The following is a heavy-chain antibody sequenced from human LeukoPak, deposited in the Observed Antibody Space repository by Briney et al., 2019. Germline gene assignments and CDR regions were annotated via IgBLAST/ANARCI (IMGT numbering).Heavy chain of an antibody. D-gene: IGHD5-18*01. J-gene: IGHJ4*02. CDR1: GGSFSGYY. Sequence: SETLSLTCAVYGGSFSGYYWSWIRQPPGMGLEWIGEINHSGSTNYNPSLKSRVTISVDTSKNQFSLKLSSVTAADTAVYYCARGFYSYGFDYWGQGTLVTVSS. V-gene: IGHV4-34*01. CDR2: INHSGST. CDR3: ARGFYSYGFDY.